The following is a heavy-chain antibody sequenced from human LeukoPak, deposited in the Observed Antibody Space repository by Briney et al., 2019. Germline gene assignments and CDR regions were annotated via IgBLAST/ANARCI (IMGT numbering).Heavy chain of an antibody. D-gene: IGHD3-16*01. J-gene: IGHJ5*02. CDR1: GGSITSVGYF. CDR2: IFHSGST. V-gene: IGHV4-39*01. Sequence: SETLSLTCTVSGGSITSVGYFWGWIRQPPGKGLEWIGTIFHSGSTYYNASLKSRVTMSVDTSKNQFSLKLSSVTAADTAVYYCVRRSTAGEWLDPWGQGTLVTVSS. CDR3: VRRSTAGEWLDP.